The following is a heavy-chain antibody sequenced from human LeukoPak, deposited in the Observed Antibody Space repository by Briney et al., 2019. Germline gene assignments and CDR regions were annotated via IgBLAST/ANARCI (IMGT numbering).Heavy chain of an antibody. CDR3: AKSSGYYYDSSGYVPFDY. V-gene: IGHV3-23*01. CDR2: ISGSGGST. Sequence: GSLRLSCAASGFTSSSYAMSWVRQAPGKGLEWVSAISGSGGSTYYADSVKGRFTISRDNSKNTLYLQMNSLRAEDTAVYYCAKSSGYYYDSSGYVPFDYWGQGTLVTVSS. D-gene: IGHD3-22*01. J-gene: IGHJ4*02. CDR1: GFTSSSYA.